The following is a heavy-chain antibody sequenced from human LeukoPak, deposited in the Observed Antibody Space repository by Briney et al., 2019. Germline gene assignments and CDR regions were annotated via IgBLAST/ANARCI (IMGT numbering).Heavy chain of an antibody. CDR3: ASSDSGWYEDFDY. CDR2: ISSSSSYI. D-gene: IGHD6-19*01. V-gene: IGHV3-21*01. Sequence: GGSLRLSCAASGFTFSSYSMNWVHQAPGKGLEWVSSISSSSSYIYYADSVKGRFTISRDNAKNSLYLQMNSLRAEDTAVYYCASSDSGWYEDFDYWGQGTLVTVSS. J-gene: IGHJ4*02. CDR1: GFTFSSYS.